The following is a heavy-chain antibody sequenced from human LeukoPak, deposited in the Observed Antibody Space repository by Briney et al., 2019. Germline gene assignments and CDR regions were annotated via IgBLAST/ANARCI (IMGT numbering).Heavy chain of an antibody. CDR2: FDPEDGET. J-gene: IGHJ4*02. Sequence: ASVKVSCRVSGYTLTELSMHWVRQAPGKGLEWMGGFDPEDGETIYAQKLQGRVTMTEDTSTDTAYMELSSLRSEDTAVYYCATSPYSGYGLFDYWGQGTLVTVSS. V-gene: IGHV1-24*01. CDR1: GYTLTELS. CDR3: ATSPYSGYGLFDY. D-gene: IGHD5-12*01.